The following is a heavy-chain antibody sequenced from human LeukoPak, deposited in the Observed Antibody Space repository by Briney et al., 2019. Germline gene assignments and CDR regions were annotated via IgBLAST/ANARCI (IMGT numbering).Heavy chain of an antibody. CDR3: ASIAVAGTWLGYFQH. D-gene: IGHD6-19*01. CDR1: GGSISSSSYY. V-gene: IGHV4-39*07. J-gene: IGHJ1*01. Sequence: SETLSLTCTVSGGSISSSSYYWGWIRQPPGKGLEWIGEINHSGSTNYNPSLKSRVTISVDTSKNQFSLKLSSVTAADTAVYYCASIAVAGTWLGYFQHWGQGTLVTVSS. CDR2: INHSGST.